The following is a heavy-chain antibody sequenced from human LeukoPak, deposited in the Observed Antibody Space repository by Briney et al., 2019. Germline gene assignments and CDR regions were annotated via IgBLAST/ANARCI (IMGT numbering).Heavy chain of an antibody. V-gene: IGHV3-53*01. D-gene: IGHD3-22*01. J-gene: IGHJ4*02. Sequence: GGSLRLSCAASGFTVSSNYMNWVRQAPGKGLEWVSVIYSGGSTYYADSVKGRFTISRDNSKNTLYLQMNSLRAEDTAVYYCAVSSGYYYSRFDYWGQGTLVTVSS. CDR3: AVSSGYYYSRFDY. CDR2: IYSGGST. CDR1: GFTVSSNY.